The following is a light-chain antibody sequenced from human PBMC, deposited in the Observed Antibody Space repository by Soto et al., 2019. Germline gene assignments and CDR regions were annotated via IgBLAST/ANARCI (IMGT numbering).Light chain of an antibody. CDR3: QNYGSSPHT. V-gene: IGKV3-20*01. CDR1: QSVSSSY. J-gene: IGKJ2*01. CDR2: GAS. Sequence: EIVLTQSPGTLSLSPGERATLSCRASQSVSSSYLAWYQHKPGQAPRLLIYGASSRATGITDRFSGSGSGTDFTITISRLEPEDFAVYYCQNYGSSPHTCGQGTKLEIK.